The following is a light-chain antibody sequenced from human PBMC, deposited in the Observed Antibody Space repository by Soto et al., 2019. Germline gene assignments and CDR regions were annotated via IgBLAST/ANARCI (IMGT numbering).Light chain of an antibody. J-gene: IGLJ3*02. V-gene: IGLV2-14*01. CDR3: CSYASSSTGV. CDR2: DVS. Sequence: QSALTQPASVSGSPGQSITISCTGTSSDVGGYNYVSWYQQHPGKAPKLMIYDVSNRPSGVSNRFSGSKSGNTASLTISGLQAEDEDDYYCCSYASSSTGVFGGGTKLTVL. CDR1: SSDVGGYNY.